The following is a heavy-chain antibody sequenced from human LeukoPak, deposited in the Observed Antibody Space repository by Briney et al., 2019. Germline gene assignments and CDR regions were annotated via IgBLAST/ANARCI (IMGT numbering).Heavy chain of an antibody. D-gene: IGHD5-18*01. CDR2: IYYSGST. V-gene: IGHV4-39*07. J-gene: IGHJ4*02. CDR1: GGSISSSSYY. CDR3: ARDLYSYGYYGGFDY. Sequence: SETLSLTCTVSGGSISSSSYYWGWIRQPPGRGLEWIGSIYYSGSTYYDPSLKSRVAISVDTSKNRFSLRLNSVTAADTAVYYCARDLYSYGYYGGFDYWGQGTLVTVSP.